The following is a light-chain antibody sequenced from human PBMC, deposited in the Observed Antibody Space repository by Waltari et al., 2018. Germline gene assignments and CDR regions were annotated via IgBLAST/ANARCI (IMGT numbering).Light chain of an antibody. CDR3: GTWDNSLNAGV. V-gene: IGLV1-51*01. Sequence: QSVLTQPPSVSAAAGQKVTIPCSGSTSNIGRNHVSWYQHFPGTTPKLLIYDSDKRPSGIPDRFSGSKSGTSATLGITGLQTGDEADYYCGTWDNSLNAGVFGGGTKLTVL. CDR2: DSD. J-gene: IGLJ2*01. CDR1: TSNIGRNH.